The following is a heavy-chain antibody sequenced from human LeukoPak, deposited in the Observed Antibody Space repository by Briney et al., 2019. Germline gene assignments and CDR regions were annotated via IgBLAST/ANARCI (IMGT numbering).Heavy chain of an antibody. D-gene: IGHD6-13*01. Sequence: ASVKVSCKASGYTFTSYDINWVRQATGQGLEWMGWMNPNSGNTGYAQKFQGRVTMTRNTSISTAYMELSSLRSEDTAVYYCARQIAAYGNYYYYGMDVWGQGTTVTVSS. CDR1: GYTFTSYD. CDR2: MNPNSGNT. CDR3: ARQIAAYGNYYYYGMDV. J-gene: IGHJ6*02. V-gene: IGHV1-8*01.